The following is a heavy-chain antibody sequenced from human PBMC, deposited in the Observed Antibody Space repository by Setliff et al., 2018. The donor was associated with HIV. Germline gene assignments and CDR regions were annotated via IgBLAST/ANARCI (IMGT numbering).Heavy chain of an antibody. Sequence: SETLSLTCTVSGVSISSGGYYWSWIRQHPGKGLEWTGYIYYSGSTNYNPSLKSRITISADTPKNQFSLKLSSVTAADTAVYYCAREGTYSGTYWVRRVASFDIWGQGTMVTVSS. D-gene: IGHD1-26*01. CDR2: IYYSGST. V-gene: IGHV4-31*03. CDR3: AREGTYSGTYWVRRVASFDI. J-gene: IGHJ3*02. CDR1: GVSISSGGYY.